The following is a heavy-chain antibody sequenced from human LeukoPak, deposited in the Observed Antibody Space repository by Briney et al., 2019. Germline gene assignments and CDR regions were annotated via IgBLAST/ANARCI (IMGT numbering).Heavy chain of an antibody. CDR2: IYPGDSDT. CDR1: GYSFTSYW. V-gene: IGHV5-51*01. J-gene: IGHJ4*02. CDR3: ASQYYYDSSGYYYPFDY. D-gene: IGHD3-22*01. Sequence: GESLKISCKGSGYSFTSYWIGWVRQMPRKGLEWMGIIYPGDSDTRYSPSFQGQVTISADKSISTAYLQWSSLKASDTAMYCCASQYYYDSSGYYYPFDYWGQGTLVTVSS.